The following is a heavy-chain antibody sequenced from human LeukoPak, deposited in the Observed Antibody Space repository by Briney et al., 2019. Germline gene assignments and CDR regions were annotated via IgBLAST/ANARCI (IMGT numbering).Heavy chain of an antibody. V-gene: IGHV3-23*01. CDR2: ISGSGGST. J-gene: IGHJ4*02. Sequence: PGGSLRLSCAASGFTFSTYDMSWVRQAPGKGLEWISTISGSGGSTYYADSVKGRFTVSRDNSKNTLYLQMNSLRAEDTAVYYRAKSGHYSGYDEGYFDYWGQGTLVTVSS. CDR1: GFTFSTYD. CDR3: AKSGHYSGYDEGYFDY. D-gene: IGHD5-12*01.